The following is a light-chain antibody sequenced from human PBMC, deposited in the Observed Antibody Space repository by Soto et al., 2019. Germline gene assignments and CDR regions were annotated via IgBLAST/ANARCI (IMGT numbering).Light chain of an antibody. CDR1: QSIDKSF. CDR2: GAS. Sequence: LLLTQSPGTLSLSPGERANLSCRASQSIDKSFLAWYQQKPGQAPRLLIYGASTRATGIPDRFSGSGSGTDFTLTINRLEPEDFALYYCQQYGTSLYTFGQGTKLEIK. J-gene: IGKJ2*01. V-gene: IGKV3-20*01. CDR3: QQYGTSLYT.